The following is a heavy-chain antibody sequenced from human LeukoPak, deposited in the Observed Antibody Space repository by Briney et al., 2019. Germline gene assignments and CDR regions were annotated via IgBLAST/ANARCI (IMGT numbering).Heavy chain of an antibody. V-gene: IGHV3-30*18. D-gene: IGHD3-10*01. CDR3: AKVSAYYYASGFDS. J-gene: IGHJ4*02. CDR1: GFTFSSYG. CDR2: ISYDGSNK. Sequence: GGSLRLSCAASGFTFSSYGMHWVRQAPGKGLEWVAVISYDGSNKYYADSVKGRFTISRDNSQNTLYLQMNSLRPEDTAVYYCAKVSAYYYASGFDSWGQGTLVTVSS.